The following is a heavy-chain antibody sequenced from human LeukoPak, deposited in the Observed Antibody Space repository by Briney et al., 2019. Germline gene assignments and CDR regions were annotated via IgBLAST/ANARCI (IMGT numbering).Heavy chain of an antibody. D-gene: IGHD4-11*01. V-gene: IGHV2-70*11. CDR1: GFSLSTSGVC. CDR2: IDWDDDK. Sequence: SGPALVKPTETLALTCTFSGFSLSTSGVCVTWIRQPPGKALEWLARIDWDDDKYYSTSLETRLTISKDTSKNQVVLTMTNMDPVDTATYFCAHAKGSLQSYFDFWGQGTLVTVSS. CDR3: AHAKGSLQSYFDF. J-gene: IGHJ4*02.